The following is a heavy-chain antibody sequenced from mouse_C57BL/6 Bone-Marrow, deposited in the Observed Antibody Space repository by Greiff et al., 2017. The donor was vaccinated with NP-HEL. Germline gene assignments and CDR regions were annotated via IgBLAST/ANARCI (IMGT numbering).Heavy chain of an antibody. CDR3: ARRGVRRGWYFDV. J-gene: IGHJ1*03. CDR2: IHPNSGST. Sequence: QVQLQQPGAELVKPGASVKLSCKASGYTFTSYWMHWVKQRPGQGLEWIGMIHPNSGSTNYNEKFKSKAPLTVDKSSSTAYMQLSSLTSEDSSVYYCARRGVRRGWYFDVWGTGTTVTVSS. D-gene: IGHD2-14*01. V-gene: IGHV1-64*01. CDR1: GYTFTSYW.